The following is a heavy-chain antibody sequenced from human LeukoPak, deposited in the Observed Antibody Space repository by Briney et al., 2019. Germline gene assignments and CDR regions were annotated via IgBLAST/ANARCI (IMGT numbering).Heavy chain of an antibody. CDR3: ARVMERRTYYYYMDV. D-gene: IGHD1-1*01. CDR1: GYTFTGYY. V-gene: IGHV1-2*02. Sequence: ASVKVSCKASGYTFTGYYMHWVRQAPGQGLEWMEWINPNSGGTNYAQKFQGRVTMTRDTSISTAYMELSRLRSDDTAVYYCARVMERRTYYYYMDVWGKGTTVTISS. J-gene: IGHJ6*03. CDR2: INPNSGGT.